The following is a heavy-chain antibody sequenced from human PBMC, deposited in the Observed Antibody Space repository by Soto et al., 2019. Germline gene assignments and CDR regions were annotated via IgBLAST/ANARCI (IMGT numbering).Heavy chain of an antibody. Sequence: GASVKVSCKASGYTFTSYAMHWVRQAPGQRLEWMGWINAYNGNTNYAQKLQGRVTMTTDTSTSTAYMELRSLRSDDTAVYYCARDPADDYWGQGTLVTVSS. CDR2: INAYNGNT. CDR1: GYTFTSYA. J-gene: IGHJ4*02. CDR3: ARDPADDY. D-gene: IGHD6-13*01. V-gene: IGHV1-18*01.